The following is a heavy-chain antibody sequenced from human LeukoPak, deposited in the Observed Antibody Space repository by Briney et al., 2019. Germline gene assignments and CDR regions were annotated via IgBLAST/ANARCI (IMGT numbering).Heavy chain of an antibody. CDR1: GASISSYY. J-gene: IGHJ5*02. CDR2: IHTSGST. CDR3: ARGVIFYDYVWGSYNWFDP. V-gene: IGHV4-4*07. D-gene: IGHD3-16*01. Sequence: SETLSLTCTVSGASISSYYWSWIRQPAGKGLEWIGRIHTSGSTNYNPSLKTRATMSVDTPKNQFSLKLSSVTAADTAVYYCARGVIFYDYVWGSYNWFDPWGQGTLVTVSS.